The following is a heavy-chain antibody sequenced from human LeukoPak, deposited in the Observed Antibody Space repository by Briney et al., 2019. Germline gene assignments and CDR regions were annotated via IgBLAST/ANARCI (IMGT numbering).Heavy chain of an antibody. CDR1: GFTFDDYG. Sequence: GGSLRLSCAASGFTFDDYGMSCVRQDPGKGLEWVSGINWNGGSTGYADSVKGRFTISRDNSKKTLYLQLDSLRVEDTVIYYCAKDSKQLGVRGGWLDPWGQGTLVTVSS. CDR2: INWNGGST. V-gene: IGHV3-20*04. CDR3: AKDSKQLGVRGGWLDP. D-gene: IGHD3-10*01. J-gene: IGHJ5*02.